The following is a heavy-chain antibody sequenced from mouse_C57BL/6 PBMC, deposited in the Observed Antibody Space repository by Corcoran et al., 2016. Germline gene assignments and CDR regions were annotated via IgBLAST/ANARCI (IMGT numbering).Heavy chain of an antibody. V-gene: IGHV9-3*01. CDR2: INTYSGVP. CDR3: AKGPLAY. Sequence: QIQLVQSGPELKKPGETVKISCKASGYTFTTYGMSWVKQAPGKGLKWMGWINTYSGVPTYADDFKGRFAFSLETSASTAYLQINSLKNEDTATYFCAKGPLAYWGQGTLVTFSA. D-gene: IGHD6-1*01. CDR1: GYTFTTYG. J-gene: IGHJ3*01.